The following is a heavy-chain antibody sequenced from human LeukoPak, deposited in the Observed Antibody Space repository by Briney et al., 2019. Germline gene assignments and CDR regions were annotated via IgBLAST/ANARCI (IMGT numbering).Heavy chain of an antibody. J-gene: IGHJ6*02. D-gene: IGHD3-9*01. V-gene: IGHV1-18*04. CDR2: ISPNNNDT. CDR1: LYTLSRHG. Sequence: ASVKVSCKASLYTLSRHGISSVRQAPGQEVEWMGWISPNNNDTHYAHKVQGRVTMTTDTSTSTAYMELRSLRSDDTAVYYCARQDVRVTYDDVLTAYPQSNCGMDVWGQGTTVTVS. CDR3: ARQDVRVTYDDVLTAYPQSNCGMDV.